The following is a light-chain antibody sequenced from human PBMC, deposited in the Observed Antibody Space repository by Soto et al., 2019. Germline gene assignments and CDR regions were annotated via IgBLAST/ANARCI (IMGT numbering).Light chain of an antibody. CDR2: EVS. CDR3: SSYTSDSTQV. CDR1: SSDVGGYNY. Sequence: QSVLTQPASVSGSPGQSITISCTGTSSDVGGYNYVSWYQQHPGKAPKLMIYEVSNRPSGVSNRFSGSKAANTASLTISGLQAEDEADHYCSSYTSDSTQVFGTGTKLTVL. V-gene: IGLV2-14*01. J-gene: IGLJ1*01.